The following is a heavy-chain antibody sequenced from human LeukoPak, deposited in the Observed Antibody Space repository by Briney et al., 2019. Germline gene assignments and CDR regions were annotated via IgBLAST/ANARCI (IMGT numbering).Heavy chain of an antibody. D-gene: IGHD4-17*01. CDR2: MNPNSGNT. J-gene: IGHJ4*02. CDR1: GYSFTDYY. V-gene: IGHV1-8*03. CDR3: ARHDYGDYRTINY. Sequence: ASVKVSCKASGYSFTDYYMNLVRQATGQGLEWMGWMNPNSGNTGYAQKFQGRVTITRNTSISTAYMELSSLRSEDTAVYYCARHDYGDYRTINYWGQGTLVTVSS.